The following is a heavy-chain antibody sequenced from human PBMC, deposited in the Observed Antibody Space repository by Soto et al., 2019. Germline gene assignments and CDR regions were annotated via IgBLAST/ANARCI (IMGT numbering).Heavy chain of an antibody. J-gene: IGHJ6*03. CDR3: ARHNRGIRGVYYSYYMDV. CDR1: GYSFTSYW. CDR2: IYPGDSDT. D-gene: IGHD3-16*01. Sequence: GESLKISCKGSGYSFTSYWIGWVRQMPGKGLEWMGIIYPGDSDTRYSPSFQGQVTISADKSISTAYLQWSSLKASDTAMYYCARHNRGIRGVYYSYYMDVWGKGTTVTVSS. V-gene: IGHV5-51*01.